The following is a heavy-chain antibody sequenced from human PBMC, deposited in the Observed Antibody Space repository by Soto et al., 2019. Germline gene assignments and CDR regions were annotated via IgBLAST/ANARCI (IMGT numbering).Heavy chain of an antibody. CDR2: IYYSGST. J-gene: IGHJ4*02. CDR3: ARHDYYDSSGFYQGGY. V-gene: IGHV4-59*08. Sequence: QVQLQESGPGLVKPSETLSLTCTVSGGSISSYYWSWIRQPPGKGLEWIGYIYYSGSTNYNPSLKSRVTMSVHTSKNQFSLKLSSVTAADTAVYYCARHDYYDSSGFYQGGYWGQGVLVTVSS. D-gene: IGHD3-22*01. CDR1: GGSISSYY.